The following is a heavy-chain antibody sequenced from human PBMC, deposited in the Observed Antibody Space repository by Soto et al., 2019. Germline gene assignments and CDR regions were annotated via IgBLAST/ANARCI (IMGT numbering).Heavy chain of an antibody. CDR2: ISGSGGST. J-gene: IGHJ4*02. D-gene: IGHD3-9*01. Sequence: EVQLLESGGGLVQPGGSLRLSCAASGFTFSSYAMSWVRQAPGKGLEWVSAISGSGGSTYYADSVKGRFTISRDNSKNTLYLQMNSLRAEDTPVYYCAKIKGHYDILTGYFDYWGQGTLVTVSS. CDR3: AKIKGHYDILTGYFDY. CDR1: GFTFSSYA. V-gene: IGHV3-23*01.